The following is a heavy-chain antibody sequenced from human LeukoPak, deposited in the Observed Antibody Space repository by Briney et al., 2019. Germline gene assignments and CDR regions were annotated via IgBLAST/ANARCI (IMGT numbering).Heavy chain of an antibody. J-gene: IGHJ4*02. CDR2: ITGSGGNT. CDR3: AKILGWGSYYYFDY. CDR1: GFTFSTYA. Sequence: GGSLRLSCAASGFTFSTYAMNWVRQAPGKGLEWVSTITGSGGNTYYADSVKGRFTISRDNSKNTLYLQMNSLRVEDTAVYYCAKILGWGSYYYFDYWGQGTLVTVSS. V-gene: IGHV3-23*01. D-gene: IGHD3-10*01.